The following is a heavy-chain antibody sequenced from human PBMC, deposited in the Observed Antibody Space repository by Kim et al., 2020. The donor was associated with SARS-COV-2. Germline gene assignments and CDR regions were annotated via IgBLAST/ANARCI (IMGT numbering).Heavy chain of an antibody. V-gene: IGHV4-31*03. J-gene: IGHJ4*02. CDR1: GGSSASGEKF. Sequence: SEILSLTCSVSGGSSASGEKFWTWIRQHPAKGLEWIGYISYSGNPHYSPPLRGRVSISLQTSENQFSLELTSVTAADTAVYYCARGQPLDYWGQGILVTVSS. CDR3: ARGQPLDY. D-gene: IGHD2-2*01. CDR2: ISYSGNP.